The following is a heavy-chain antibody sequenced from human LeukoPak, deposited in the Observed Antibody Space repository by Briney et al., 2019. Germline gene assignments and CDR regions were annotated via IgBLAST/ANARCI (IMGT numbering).Heavy chain of an antibody. J-gene: IGHJ6*02. Sequence: GGSLRLSCAASGFTFSSYSMNWVRQAPGKGLEWVSSISSSSSYIYYADSVKGRFTISRDNAKNSLYLQMNSLRAEDTAVYYRARDGGSWYDRGSLTDYYGMDVWGQGTTVTVSS. CDR1: GFTFSSYS. V-gene: IGHV3-21*01. CDR3: ARDGGSWYDRGSLTDYYGMDV. CDR2: ISSSSSYI. D-gene: IGHD6-13*01.